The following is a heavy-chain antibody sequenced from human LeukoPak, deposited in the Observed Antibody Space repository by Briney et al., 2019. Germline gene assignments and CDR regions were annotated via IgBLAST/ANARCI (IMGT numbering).Heavy chain of an antibody. Sequence: PSETLSLTCTVSGYSISSGYYWGWIRQPPGKGLEWIGSIYHSGSTYYNPSLKSRVTISVDTSKNQFSLKLSSVTAADTAVYYCASHVDGFGEFTTEYFQHWGQGTLVTVSS. J-gene: IGHJ1*01. D-gene: IGHD3-10*01. CDR1: GYSISSGYY. CDR2: IYHSGST. V-gene: IGHV4-38-2*02. CDR3: ASHVDGFGEFTTEYFQH.